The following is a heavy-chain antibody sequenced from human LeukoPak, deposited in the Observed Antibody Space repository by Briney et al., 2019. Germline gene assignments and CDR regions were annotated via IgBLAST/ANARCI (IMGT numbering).Heavy chain of an antibody. D-gene: IGHD6-19*01. CDR1: GFTFSNSW. CDR2: IKEDGSEK. J-gene: IGHJ4*02. CDR3: ARDSGWSPVDY. V-gene: IGHV3-7*01. Sequence: GGPLRLSCAASGFTFSNSWMTWIRQAPGKGLEWVANIKEDGSEKNYVDSVRGRFTISRDNAKNSLYLQMNSLRAEDTAVYYCARDSGWSPVDYWGQGILVTVSS.